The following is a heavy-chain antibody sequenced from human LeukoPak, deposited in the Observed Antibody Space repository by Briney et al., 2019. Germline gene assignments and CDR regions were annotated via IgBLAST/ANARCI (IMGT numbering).Heavy chain of an antibody. D-gene: IGHD3-10*01. CDR1: GFTFSSYA. V-gene: IGHV3-23*01. Sequence: PGGSLRLSCAASGFTFSSYAMSWVRQAPGKGLGWVSAISGSGGSTYYADSVKGRFTISRDNSKKTLYLQMNSLRAEDTAVYYCAKDPKRISSGYWGQGTRVTVSS. CDR2: ISGSGGST. J-gene: IGHJ4*02. CDR3: AKDPKRISSGY.